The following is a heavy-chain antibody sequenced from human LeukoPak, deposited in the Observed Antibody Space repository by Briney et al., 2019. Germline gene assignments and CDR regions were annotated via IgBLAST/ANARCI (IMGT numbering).Heavy chain of an antibody. CDR2: MNQDGSAK. J-gene: IGHJ4*02. Sequence: GGSLRLSCAASGFTFSTYWMSWVRQAPGKGLEWVANMNQDGSAKYYVDSVEGRFTISRDNAKSSLYLQMNSLRAEDTALYYCLAVAGTADYWGQGTLVTVSS. CDR1: GFTFSTYW. CDR3: LAVAGTADY. V-gene: IGHV3-7*03. D-gene: IGHD6-19*01.